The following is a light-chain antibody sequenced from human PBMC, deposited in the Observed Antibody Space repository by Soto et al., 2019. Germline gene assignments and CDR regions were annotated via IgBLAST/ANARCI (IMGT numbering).Light chain of an antibody. J-gene: IGKJ1*01. CDR3: LQDYNYPRT. CDR2: GAS. Sequence: AIQMTQSPSSLSASVGDRVTISFRSSQGIRRDLGWYQQRPGTVPKLLIFGASSLQSGVPSRFSGSGSGTDFTLTISSLQTEDFATYYCLQDYNYPRTFGQGTKV. CDR1: QGIRRD. V-gene: IGKV1-6*01.